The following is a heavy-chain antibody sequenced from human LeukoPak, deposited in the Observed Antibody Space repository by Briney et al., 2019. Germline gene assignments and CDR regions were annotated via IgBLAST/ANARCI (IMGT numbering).Heavy chain of an antibody. CDR3: GGGYYGSGSYPKNPPIDY. CDR2: IYYTGST. CDR1: GGSISSSTYY. Sequence: SETLSLTCTVSGGSISSSTYYWGWIRQPPGKGLEWIGSIYYTGSTYYNPSLKSRVTISVDTSKNQFSLKLSSVTAADTAVYYCGGGYYGSGSYPKNPPIDYWGQGTLVTVSS. J-gene: IGHJ4*02. V-gene: IGHV4-39*07. D-gene: IGHD3-10*01.